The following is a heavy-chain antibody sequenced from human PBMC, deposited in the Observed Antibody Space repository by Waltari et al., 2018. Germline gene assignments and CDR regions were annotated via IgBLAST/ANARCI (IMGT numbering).Heavy chain of an antibody. V-gene: IGHV3-66*01. CDR3: ARDYSDALDI. CDR2: IRFDGDT. Sequence: EVQLVESGGGLVRPGGSLRLSCAASGIIVTNNIMTWVRQAPGKGLEWVSVIRFDGDTYYAASVEGRFTMSRDKSTNMVHLQMHSLRVEDTAVYFCARDYSDALDIWGQGTVVTVSS. J-gene: IGHJ3*02. D-gene: IGHD2-15*01. CDR1: GIIVTNNI.